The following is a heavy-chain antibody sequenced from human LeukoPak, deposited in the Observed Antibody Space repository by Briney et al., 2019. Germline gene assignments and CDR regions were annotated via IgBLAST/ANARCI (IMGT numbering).Heavy chain of an antibody. CDR3: ARAARFLEWSFDY. V-gene: IGHV4-31*03. CDR1: GGSISSGGYY. Sequence: SQTLSLTCTVSGGSISSGGYYWSWIRQHPGKGLEWIGYIYYSGSTYYNPSLKSRVTISVDTSKNQFSLKLSSVTAADTAVPYCARAARFLEWSFDYWGHGTLVTVSS. J-gene: IGHJ4*01. CDR2: IYYSGST. D-gene: IGHD3-3*01.